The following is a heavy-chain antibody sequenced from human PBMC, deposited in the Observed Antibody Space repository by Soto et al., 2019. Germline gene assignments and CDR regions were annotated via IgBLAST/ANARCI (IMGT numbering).Heavy chain of an antibody. CDR1: GFTFSNAW. V-gene: IGHV3-15*01. CDR2: IKSKTDGGTT. D-gene: IGHD2-2*01. J-gene: IGHJ3*02. Sequence: GGSLRLSCAASGFTFSNAWMSWVRQAPGKGLEWVGRIKSKTDGGTTDYAAPVKGRFTISRDDSKNTLYLQMNSLKTEDTAVYYCPTTHLGNAKVVPAATDALDIWGQGTMVTVS. CDR3: PTTHLGNAKVVPAATDALDI.